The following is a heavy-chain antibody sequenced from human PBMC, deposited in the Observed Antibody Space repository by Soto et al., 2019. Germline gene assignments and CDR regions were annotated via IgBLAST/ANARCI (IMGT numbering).Heavy chain of an antibody. CDR1: GYRFTTYW. CDR2: IYPGDSDT. CDR3: ARHSSNEEFDC. Sequence: PGESLKISFKGSGYRFTTYWIGWVRQMPGKGLEWMGIIYPGDSDTRYSPSFQGQVTFSADKSISTAYLQWSSLKASDSAMYYCARHSSNEEFDCWGQGTLVTVSS. V-gene: IGHV5-51*01. D-gene: IGHD1-1*01. J-gene: IGHJ4*02.